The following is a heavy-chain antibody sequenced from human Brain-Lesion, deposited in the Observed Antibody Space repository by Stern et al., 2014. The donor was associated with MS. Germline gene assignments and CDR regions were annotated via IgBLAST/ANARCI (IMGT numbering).Heavy chain of an antibody. J-gene: IGHJ5*02. CDR3: TTVSPIVRIPA. V-gene: IGHV3-15*01. CDR1: GFPLSNAW. D-gene: IGHD2-8*01. Sequence: EVQLVESGGGLVKPGGSLRLSCAASGFPLSNAWMSWVRQAPGKGLEWVGRIKSLADGGTTDYAAPVKGRFTISRSESKNTLYLQMNRLKTEDTAVYYCTTVSPIVRIPAWGPGTRVAVSS. CDR2: IKSLADGGTT.